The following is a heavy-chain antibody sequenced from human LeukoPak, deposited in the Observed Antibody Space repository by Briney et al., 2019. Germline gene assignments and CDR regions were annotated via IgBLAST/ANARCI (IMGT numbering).Heavy chain of an antibody. J-gene: IGHJ5*02. V-gene: IGHV1-18*01. CDR1: GYTFINSG. CDR3: ARGPRGDVVVPGASTFDP. D-gene: IGHD2-2*01. CDR2: ISAYNGNT. Sequence: ASVKVSCKASGYTFINSGISWVRQAPGQGLEWMGWISAYNGNTNYAQKVQGRVTMTTDTSTSTAYMELRSLRSDDTAVYYCARGPRGDVVVPGASTFDPWGQGTLVTVSS.